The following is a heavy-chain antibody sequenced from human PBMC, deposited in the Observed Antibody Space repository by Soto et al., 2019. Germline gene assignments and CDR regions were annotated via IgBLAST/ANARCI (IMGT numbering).Heavy chain of an antibody. Sequence: QVQLQESGPGLVKPSKTLSLPCTVSGGSISTSYWSWIRQPPGTGLEWIGYIYYSGSTDYNPSLKSRVTMSVSTSQNQFYLKMTSVTAADTAVYYCARVAYGSGTYFDYWGQGTLVTVSS. D-gene: IGHD3-10*01. CDR2: IYYSGST. J-gene: IGHJ4*02. CDR1: GGSISTSY. V-gene: IGHV4-59*01. CDR3: ARVAYGSGTYFDY.